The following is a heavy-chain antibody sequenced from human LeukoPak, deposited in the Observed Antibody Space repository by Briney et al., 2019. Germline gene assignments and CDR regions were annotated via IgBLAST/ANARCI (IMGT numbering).Heavy chain of an antibody. J-gene: IGHJ4*02. CDR3: AKSLYDESGWYYFDY. D-gene: IGHD6-19*01. CDR1: GFTFSSSG. CDR2: ISGSDDTT. Sequence: GGSLRLSCAASGFTFSSSGVSWVRQAPGKGLEWVSSISGSDDTTYYADSVKGRFSISRDNPKNILNLQMNSLRVEDTAVYYCAKSLYDESGWYYFDYWGQGTLVTVSS. V-gene: IGHV3-23*01.